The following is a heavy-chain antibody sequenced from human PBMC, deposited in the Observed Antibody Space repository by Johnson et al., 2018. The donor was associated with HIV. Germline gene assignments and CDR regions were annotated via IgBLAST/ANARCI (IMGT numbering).Heavy chain of an antibody. Sequence: EKLVESGGGLVQPGGSLRLSCAASGFTVSSNYMSWVRQAHGKGLEWVSVIYSGCSTYYADSVKGRLPISRDNSKNTLYLQMNSLRAEDTAVYYCAKSDVVVIPEGAFDIWGQGTMVTFSS. CDR3: AKSDVVVIPEGAFDI. CDR1: GFTVSSNY. CDR2: IYSGCST. V-gene: IGHV3-66*01. J-gene: IGHJ3*02. D-gene: IGHD2-21*01.